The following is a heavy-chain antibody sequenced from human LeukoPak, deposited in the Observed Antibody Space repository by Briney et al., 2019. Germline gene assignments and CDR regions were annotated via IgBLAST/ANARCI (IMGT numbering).Heavy chain of an antibody. CDR1: GFTFSSYW. V-gene: IGHV3-30-3*01. J-gene: IGHJ4*02. CDR2: ISYDGSNK. D-gene: IGHD3-3*01. Sequence: SLRLSCAASGFTFSSYWMSWVRQAPGKGLEWVAVISYDGSNKYYADSVKGRFTISRDNSKNTLYLQMNSLRAEDTAVYYCAREGTDYDFWSGYYCFDYWGQGTLVTVSS. CDR3: AREGTDYDFWSGYYCFDY.